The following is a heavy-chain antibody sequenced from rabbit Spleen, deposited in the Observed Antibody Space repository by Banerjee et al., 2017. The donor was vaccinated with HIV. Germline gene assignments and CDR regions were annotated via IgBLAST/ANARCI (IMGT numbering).Heavy chain of an antibody. D-gene: IGHD1-1*01. CDR1: GFSFSSNW. V-gene: IGHV1S45*01. J-gene: IGHJ4*01. CDR3: ARDLDGVIGWNLAL. CDR2: IDTSDGDT. Sequence: LEESGGGLVKPGGTLTLTCTVSGFSFSSNWICWVRQAPGKGLEWIACIDTSDGDTDYANWPKGRFTISKASSTTVTLQMTSLTAADTATYFCARDLDGVIGWNLALWGQGTLVTVS.